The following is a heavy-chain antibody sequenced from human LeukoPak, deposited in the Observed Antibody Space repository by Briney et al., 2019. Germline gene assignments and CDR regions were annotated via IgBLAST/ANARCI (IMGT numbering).Heavy chain of an antibody. J-gene: IGHJ4*02. Sequence: GGSLRLSCAASGFTFSSYAMHWVRQAPGKGLEWVAVISYDGSNKYYADSVKGRFTISRDNSKNTLYLQMNSLRAEDTAVYYCAKVKQQLALYYFDYWGQGTLVTVSS. CDR3: AKVKQQLALYYFDY. CDR2: ISYDGSNK. D-gene: IGHD6-13*01. CDR1: GFTFSSYA. V-gene: IGHV3-30-3*01.